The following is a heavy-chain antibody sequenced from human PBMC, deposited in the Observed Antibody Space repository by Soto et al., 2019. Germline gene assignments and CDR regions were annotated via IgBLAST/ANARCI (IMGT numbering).Heavy chain of an antibody. D-gene: IGHD4-17*01. CDR2: IYYSGST. Sequence: SETLSLTCTVSGGSIGSYYWSWIRQPPGKGLEWIGYIYYSGSTNYNPSLKSRVTISVDTSKNQFSLKLSSVTAEDTAVYYCAKNRGRVTTSWHFDYWGQGTLVTVSS. CDR3: AKNRGRVTTSWHFDY. J-gene: IGHJ4*02. CDR1: GGSIGSYY. V-gene: IGHV4-59*08.